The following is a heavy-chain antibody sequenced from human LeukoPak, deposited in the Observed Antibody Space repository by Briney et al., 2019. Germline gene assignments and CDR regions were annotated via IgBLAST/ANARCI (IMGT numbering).Heavy chain of an antibody. J-gene: IGHJ4*02. CDR2: IYCSGST. CDR1: GGSISSYY. CDR3: ARHGSGSFDY. D-gene: IGHD3-10*01. Sequence: PSETLSLTCTVSGGSISSYYWSWIRQPPGKGLERIGYIYCSGSTNYNPSLKSRVTISVDTSKNQFSLKLSSVTAADTAVYYCARHGSGSFDYWGQGTLVTVSS. V-gene: IGHV4-59*08.